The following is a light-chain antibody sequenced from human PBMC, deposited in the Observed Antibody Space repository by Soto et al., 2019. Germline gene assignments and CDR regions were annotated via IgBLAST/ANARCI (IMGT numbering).Light chain of an antibody. CDR2: DVG. CDR3: SSYTGNSPLHVL. CDR1: SSDVGAYNF. V-gene: IGLV2-14*01. Sequence: QSALTQPASVSGSPGQSITISCTGTSSDVGAYNFVSWYQQHPGKAPKVMIYDVGKRPSGVSNRFSGSKSGNTASLTISGLQAEDEADYYCSSYTGNSPLHVLFGGGTKLTVL. J-gene: IGLJ2*01.